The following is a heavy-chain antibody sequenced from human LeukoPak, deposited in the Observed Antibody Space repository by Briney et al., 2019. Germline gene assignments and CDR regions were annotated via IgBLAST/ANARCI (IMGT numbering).Heavy chain of an antibody. CDR1: GGTFSSYA. Sequence: GASVKVSCKASGGTFSSYAISWVRQAPGQGLEWMGGIIPIFGTANYAQKFQGRVTITTDESTSTAYMELSSLRSEDTAVYYCATTSEIRDERKYYYYYMDVWGKGTTVTVSS. V-gene: IGHV1-69*05. CDR2: IIPIFGTA. J-gene: IGHJ6*03. D-gene: IGHD3-10*01. CDR3: ATTSEIRDERKYYYYYMDV.